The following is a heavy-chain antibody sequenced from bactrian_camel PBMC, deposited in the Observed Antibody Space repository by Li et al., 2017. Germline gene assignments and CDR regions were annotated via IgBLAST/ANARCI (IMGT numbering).Heavy chain of an antibody. Sequence: HVQLVESGGDSVTAGGSLMLSCAASPGTTSTYCMDWWRQSPGRDEGVAAIDRDGTTRYSDSVKGRFTISEDSAKNTVNLQIDNLQLEDSDLYRCAGRDSREFYGESWNDPFRYRYWGQGTQVTVS. V-gene: IGHV3S1*01. CDR3: AGRDSREFYGESWNDPFRYRY. CDR1: PGTTSTYC. J-gene: IGHJ4*01. D-gene: IGHD1*01. CDR2: IDRDGTT.